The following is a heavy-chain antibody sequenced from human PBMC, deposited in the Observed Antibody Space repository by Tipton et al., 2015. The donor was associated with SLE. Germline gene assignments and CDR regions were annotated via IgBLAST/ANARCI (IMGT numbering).Heavy chain of an antibody. Sequence: TLSLTCTVSGGSISSYYWSWIRQPPGKGLEWIGYIYYSGSTNYNPSLKSRVTISVDTSKNQFSLKLSSVTAADTAVYYCAREPNSSPVYWGQGTLVTVSS. J-gene: IGHJ4*02. CDR3: AREPNSSPVY. CDR1: GGSISSYY. CDR2: IYYSGST. V-gene: IGHV4-59*01. D-gene: IGHD6-13*01.